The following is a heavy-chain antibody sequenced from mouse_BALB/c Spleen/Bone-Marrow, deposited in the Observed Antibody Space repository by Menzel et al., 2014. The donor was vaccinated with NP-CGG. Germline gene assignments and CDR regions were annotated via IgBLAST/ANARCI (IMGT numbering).Heavy chain of an antibody. CDR1: GYTFTSYV. V-gene: IGHV1-14*01. J-gene: IGHJ4*01. CDR2: INPYNDGT. CDR3: ARWGRNDRESRAMDY. Sequence: EVQLQQSGPELVKPGASVKMSCKASGYTFTSYVMHWVKQKPGQGLEWIGYINPYNDGTKYNEKFKGKATLTSDKSSSTAYMELSSLTSEDSAVYYCARWGRNDRESRAMDYWGQGTSVTVSS. D-gene: IGHD2-14*01.